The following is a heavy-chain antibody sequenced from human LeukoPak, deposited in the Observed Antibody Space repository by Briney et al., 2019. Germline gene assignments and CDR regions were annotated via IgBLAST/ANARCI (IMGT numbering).Heavy chain of an antibody. V-gene: IGHV4-59*01. D-gene: IGHD5-12*01. CDR2: ISYSGST. CDR3: ARGFDSISTYFDY. J-gene: IGHJ4*02. CDR1: GGSISSYY. Sequence: SETLSLSCTVSGGSISSYYWNWVRQSPGKGLGWIGYISYSGSTNYNPSLKSRVTISLDTSKNQFSLKVRSVTAADTAVYYCARGFDSISTYFDYWGQGTLVTVSS.